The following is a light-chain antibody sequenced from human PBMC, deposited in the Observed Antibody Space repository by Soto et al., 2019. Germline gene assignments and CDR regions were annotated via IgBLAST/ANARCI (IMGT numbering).Light chain of an antibody. CDR2: TNI. J-gene: IGLJ2*01. V-gene: IGLV1-44*01. CDR1: SSNIGSHT. CDR3: AAWDDSLNEEV. Sequence: QSVLTQPPSASGTPGQRVTISCSGSSSNIGSHTVNWYQQLPGTAPKLLIYTNIQRPSGVPDRFSGSKSGTSASLAISGLQSEDEADYYCAAWDDSLNEEVFGGGTKLTVL.